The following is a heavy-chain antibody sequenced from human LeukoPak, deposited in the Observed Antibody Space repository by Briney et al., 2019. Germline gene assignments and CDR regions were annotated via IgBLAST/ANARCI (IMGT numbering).Heavy chain of an antibody. CDR1: GGTFSSYA. D-gene: IGHD3-22*01. CDR3: ASTAYTYYYDSSGYPYY. Sequence: ASVKVSCKASGGTFSSYAISWVRQAPGQGLEWMGRIIPILGIANYAQKFQGRVTITADKSTSTAYMELSSLRSEDTAVYYCASTAYTYYYDSSGYPYYWGQGTLVTVSS. CDR2: IIPILGIA. J-gene: IGHJ4*02. V-gene: IGHV1-69*04.